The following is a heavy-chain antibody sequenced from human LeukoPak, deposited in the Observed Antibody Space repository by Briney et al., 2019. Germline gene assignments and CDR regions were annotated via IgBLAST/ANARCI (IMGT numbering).Heavy chain of an antibody. CDR2: INHSGST. Sequence: PSETLSLTCAVYGGSFSGYYWSWIRQPPGKGLEWIGEINHSGSTNYNPSLKSRVTISVDTSKNQFSLKLSSVTAADTAVYYCARPAAAGPEYFQHWGQGTLVTVSS. V-gene: IGHV4-34*01. CDR3: ARPAAAGPEYFQH. D-gene: IGHD6-13*01. CDR1: GGSFSGYY. J-gene: IGHJ1*01.